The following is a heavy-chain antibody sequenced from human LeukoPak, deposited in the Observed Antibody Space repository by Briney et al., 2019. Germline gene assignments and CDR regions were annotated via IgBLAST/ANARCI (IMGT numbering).Heavy chain of an antibody. CDR2: IYSGGST. CDR3: ASTKMTTVTTGFDY. J-gene: IGHJ4*02. CDR1: GFTVSSNY. V-gene: IGHV3-66*02. Sequence: PGGSLRLSCPASGFTVSSNYMSWARKAPGKGLKWVSVIYSGGSTYYADSVKGRFTISRDNSNNTLYLQMNSLRAEDTAVYYCASTKMTTVTTGFDYWGQGTLVTVSS. D-gene: IGHD4-17*01.